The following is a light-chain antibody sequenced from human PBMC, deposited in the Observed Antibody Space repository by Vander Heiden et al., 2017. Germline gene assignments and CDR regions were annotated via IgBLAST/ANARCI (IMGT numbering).Light chain of an antibody. CDR1: ELEDNF. J-gene: IGLJ2*01. CDR3: QAWDSNTAI. V-gene: IGLV3-1*01. CDR2: QDY. Sequence: SYELTQAPSVSVSPGHTASLPCPGHELEDNFTSWYQCKPGQSPVLVIFQDYKRPSGIPERFSGSNSGNTATLTISGTQAIDEAEYYCQAWDSNTAIFGGGTKLTVL.